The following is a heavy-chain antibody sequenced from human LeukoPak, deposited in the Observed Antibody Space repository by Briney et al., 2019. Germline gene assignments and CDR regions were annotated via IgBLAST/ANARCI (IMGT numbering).Heavy chain of an antibody. Sequence: SGTLSLTCGVSGGSISSSSYYWGWIRQPPGKGLEWIGSIYYSGSTYYNPSLKSRVTISVDTSKNQFSLKLSSVTAADTAVYYCASSGIAADWGQGTLVTVSS. D-gene: IGHD6-13*01. J-gene: IGHJ4*02. CDR1: GGSISSSSYY. CDR3: ASSGIAAD. CDR2: IYYSGST. V-gene: IGHV4-39*01.